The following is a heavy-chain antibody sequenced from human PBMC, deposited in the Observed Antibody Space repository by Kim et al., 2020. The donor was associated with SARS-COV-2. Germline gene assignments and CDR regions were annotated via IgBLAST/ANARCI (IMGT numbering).Heavy chain of an antibody. V-gene: IGHV3-7*03. Sequence: GGSLRLSCAAYGFIFRKNWMSWVRQAPGKGLEWVANIKQDGSEKNYVDSVKGRFTISRDNAKNSLYLQMNSLRADDSAVYFCARESSGYSNWGQGTLVTVSS. CDR3: ARESSGYSN. J-gene: IGHJ4*02. CDR2: IKQDGSEK. D-gene: IGHD5-12*01. CDR1: GFIFRKNW.